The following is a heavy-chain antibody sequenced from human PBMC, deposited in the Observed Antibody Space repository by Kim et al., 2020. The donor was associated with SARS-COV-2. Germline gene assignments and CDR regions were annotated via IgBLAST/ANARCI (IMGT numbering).Heavy chain of an antibody. Sequence: ADCVKGRFTISRDNAKNSLYLQMNSLRAEDTALYYCAKDIQTPGRSSYWKWGQGTLVTVSS. V-gene: IGHV3-9*01. D-gene: IGHD6-6*01. J-gene: IGHJ4*02. CDR3: AKDIQTPGRSSYWK.